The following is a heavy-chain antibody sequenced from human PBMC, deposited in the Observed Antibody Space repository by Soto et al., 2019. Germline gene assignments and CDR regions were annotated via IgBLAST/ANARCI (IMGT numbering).Heavy chain of an antibody. Sequence: ASVKVSCKASEYTFSSYTLHWVSQAPGQRLEWMGWINAGNGDSKYSQKFQGRVSISRDTSASTASMELSSLTSEDTAVYYCARELQGLYYFDYWGQGTLVTVS. CDR3: ARELQGLYYFDY. CDR1: EYTFSSYT. J-gene: IGHJ4*02. V-gene: IGHV1-3*01. D-gene: IGHD4-4*01. CDR2: INAGNGDS.